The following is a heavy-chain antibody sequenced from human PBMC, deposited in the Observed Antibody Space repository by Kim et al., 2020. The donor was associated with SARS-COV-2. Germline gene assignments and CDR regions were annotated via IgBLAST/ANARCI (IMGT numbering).Heavy chain of an antibody. Sequence: SETLSLTCTASGASISDYYWSWIRQPSGKGLEWVGSIYPSGGTNYNPSPAIRVTISIETSLTQSSLQLSSFTAADRAVYYYSRNLPAAGSSPFHYQFWG. J-gene: IGHJ2*01. CDR1: GASISDYY. V-gene: IGHV4-4*07. D-gene: IGHD2-2*01. CDR2: IYPSGGT. CDR3: SRNLPAAGSSPFHYQF.